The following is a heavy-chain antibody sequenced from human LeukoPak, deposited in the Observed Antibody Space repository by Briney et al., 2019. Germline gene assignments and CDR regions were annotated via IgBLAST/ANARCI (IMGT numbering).Heavy chain of an antibody. CDR3: AHRTYYDFWSGS. CDR1: GFSLSSSGVG. Sequence: SGPTLVKPTQTLTLTCTFSGFSLSSSGVGVGWIRQPPGKALEWLAVIYWNDDKRYSPSLKSRLTITKGTSKNQVVLTMTNMDPVDTATYYCAHRTYYDFWSGSWGQGTLVTVSS. V-gene: IGHV2-5*01. J-gene: IGHJ4*02. CDR2: IYWNDDK. D-gene: IGHD3-3*01.